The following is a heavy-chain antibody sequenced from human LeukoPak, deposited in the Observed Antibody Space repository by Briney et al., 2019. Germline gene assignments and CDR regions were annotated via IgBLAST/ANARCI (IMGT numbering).Heavy chain of an antibody. CDR3: ARRRDSTAFDI. Sequence: GGSLRLSCAASGFTFDTYGMHGVRLAPGKGLEWVAIISYDGGDKYYTDSVKGRFTISRDNAKNSLYLQMNSLRAEDTAVYYCARRRDSTAFDIWGQGTMVTVSS. CDR2: ISYDGGDK. V-gene: IGHV3-30*03. CDR1: GFTFDTYG. J-gene: IGHJ3*02. D-gene: IGHD2/OR15-2a*01.